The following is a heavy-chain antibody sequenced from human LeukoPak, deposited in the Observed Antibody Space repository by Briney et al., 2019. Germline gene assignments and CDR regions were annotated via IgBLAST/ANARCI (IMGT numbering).Heavy chain of an antibody. CDR3: ARTHLYYGMDV. CDR1: GGSIHSSSYH. CDR2: IFYSGST. Sequence: SETLSLTCSVSGGSIHSSSYHWGWIRQPPGKGLDWIGSIFYSGSTSYNPSLKSRVRISVDTSKNQFSLKLTSVTAADTAVYYCARTHLYYGMDVWGQGTTVTVSS. J-gene: IGHJ6*02. V-gene: IGHV4-39*01.